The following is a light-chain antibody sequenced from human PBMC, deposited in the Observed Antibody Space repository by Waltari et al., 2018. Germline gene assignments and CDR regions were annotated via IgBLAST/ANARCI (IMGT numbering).Light chain of an antibody. CDR3: QQYFSRPFS. V-gene: IGKV4-1*01. J-gene: IGKJ4*01. Sequence: DIVMTQSPDSLAVSLGGGAPIHCRPSQSILNVSNNADWLALYQRKPGQPPKLLIFWASTRESGVPDRFSGGRSGSDFTLTITSLRPEDVALYFCQQYFSRPFSFGGGAKVEIK. CDR2: WAS. CDR1: QSILNVSNNADW.